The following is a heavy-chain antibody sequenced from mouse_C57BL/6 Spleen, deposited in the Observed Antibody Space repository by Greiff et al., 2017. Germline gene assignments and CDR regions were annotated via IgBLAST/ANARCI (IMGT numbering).Heavy chain of an antibody. CDR3: ARPYYGSSYGYAMDY. J-gene: IGHJ4*01. D-gene: IGHD1-1*01. V-gene: IGHV1-55*01. CDR1: GYTFTSYW. CDR2: IYPGSGST. Sequence: VQLQQSGAELVKPGASVKMSCKASGYTFTSYWITWVKQRPGQGLEWIGDIYPGSGSTNYNEKFKSKATLTVDTSSSTAYMQLSSLTSEDSAVYYCARPYYGSSYGYAMDYWGQGTSVTVSS.